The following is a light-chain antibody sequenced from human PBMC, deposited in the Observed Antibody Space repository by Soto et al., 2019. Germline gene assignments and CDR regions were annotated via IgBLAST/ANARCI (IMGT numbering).Light chain of an antibody. CDR2: GNS. J-gene: IGLJ2*01. CDR3: QSYDSSLSVVV. CDR1: SSNIGAGYD. V-gene: IGLV1-40*01. Sequence: QSVLTQPPSVSGAPGQRITISCTGSSSNIGAGYDVQWYQQLPGTAPKLLIYGNSNRPSGVPDRFSGSQSGTSASLAITGLQAEDEADYYCQSYDSSLSVVVFGGGTQLTVL.